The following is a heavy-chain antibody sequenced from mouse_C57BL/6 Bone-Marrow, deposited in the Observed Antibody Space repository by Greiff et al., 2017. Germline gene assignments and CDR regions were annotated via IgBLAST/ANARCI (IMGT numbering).Heavy chain of an antibody. V-gene: IGHV5-12*01. CDR3: ARQGIYYGNYFDY. CDR1: GFTFSDYY. Sequence: EVKVVESGGGLVQPGGSLKLSCAASGFTFSDYYMYWVRQTPEKRLEWVAYISNGGGSTYYPDTVKGRFTISRDNAKNTLYLQMSRLKSEDTAMYYCARQGIYYGNYFDYWGQGTTLTVSS. CDR2: ISNGGGST. D-gene: IGHD2-1*01. J-gene: IGHJ2*01.